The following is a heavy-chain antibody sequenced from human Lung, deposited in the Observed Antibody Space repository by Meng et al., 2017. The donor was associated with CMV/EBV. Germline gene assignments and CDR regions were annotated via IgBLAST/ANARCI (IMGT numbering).Heavy chain of an antibody. V-gene: IGHV1-69*05. Sequence: SXXVSCKASGGTFSSYAISWVRQAPGQGLEWMGGIIPIFGTANYAQKFQGRVTITTDESTSTAYMELSSLRYEDTAVYYCASPGGMDVWGQGTTVTVSS. CDR1: GGTFSSYA. D-gene: IGHD3-10*01. J-gene: IGHJ6*02. CDR3: ASPGGMDV. CDR2: IIPIFGTA.